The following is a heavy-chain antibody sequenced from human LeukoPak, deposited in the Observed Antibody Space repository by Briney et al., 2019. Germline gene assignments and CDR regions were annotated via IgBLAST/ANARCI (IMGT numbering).Heavy chain of an antibody. CDR3: TKAGLNTVYSGGHF. V-gene: IGHV3-23*01. Sequence: SGGSLRLSCAASGFTFSTSAMTWVRQAPGRGLEWVSTFSGSGGSTYYADSVKGRFTISRDNSKNTLYLQMNSLRAEDTAVYYCTKAGLNTVYSGGHFWGQGTLVTVSS. J-gene: IGHJ4*02. D-gene: IGHD1-26*01. CDR2: FSGSGGST. CDR1: GFTFSTSA.